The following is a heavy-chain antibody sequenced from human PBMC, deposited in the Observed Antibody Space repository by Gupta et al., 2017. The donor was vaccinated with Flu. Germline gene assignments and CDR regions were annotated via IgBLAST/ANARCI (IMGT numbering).Heavy chain of an antibody. D-gene: IGHD2-2*01. CDR2: IASDGSHK. Sequence: QMQLVESGGGVVQFGTSLRLSCSASGFTFRSYGPHWVGQAPGKGLEWVADIASDGSHKDYADSVRGRFTISRDNSKNTLSLEMDSLRVEDTAVYYCAKDGPWTASCPYYCYYMDVWGKGTTATVSS. CDR3: AKDGPWTASCPYYCYYMDV. J-gene: IGHJ6*03. CDR1: GFTFRSYG. V-gene: IGHV3-30*18.